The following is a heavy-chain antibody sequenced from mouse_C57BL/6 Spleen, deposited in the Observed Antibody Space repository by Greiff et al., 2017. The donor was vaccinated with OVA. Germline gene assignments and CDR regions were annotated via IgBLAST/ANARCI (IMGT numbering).Heavy chain of an antibody. CDR2: IRNKANGYTT. CDR3: ARTGSNYFAY. V-gene: IGHV7-3*01. CDR1: GFTFTDYY. J-gene: IGHJ3*01. Sequence: EVKVVESGGGLVQPGGSLSLSCAASGFTFTDYYMSWVRQPPGKALEWLGFIRNKANGYTTEYSASVKGRFTISRDNSQSILYLQMNALRAEDSATYYCARTGSNYFAYWGQGTLVTVSA. D-gene: IGHD2-5*01.